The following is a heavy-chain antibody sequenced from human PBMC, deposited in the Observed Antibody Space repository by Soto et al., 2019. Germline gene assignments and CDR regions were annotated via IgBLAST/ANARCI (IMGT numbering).Heavy chain of an antibody. Sequence: GTLSLTCSVYGDSLKKANLAWVRPSPGKGLEWIGNIYDSGSTNYSPALKSRVSMSVDTSKNLFSLKMNSVTAADTAVYYCARSSIVPVDYFDFWGQGTVVTVSS. CDR2: IYDSGST. V-gene: IGHV4-59*01. CDR3: ARSSIVPVDYFDF. D-gene: IGHD3-16*02. CDR1: GDSLKKAN. J-gene: IGHJ4*02.